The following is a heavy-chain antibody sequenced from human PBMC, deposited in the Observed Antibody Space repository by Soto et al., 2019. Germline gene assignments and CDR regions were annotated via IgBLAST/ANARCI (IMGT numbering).Heavy chain of an antibody. D-gene: IGHD5-12*01. J-gene: IGHJ6*02. CDR1: GGTFSSYT. Sequence: SVKVSCKASGGTFSSYTISWVRQAPGQGLEWMGRIIPILGIANYAQKFQGRVTITADKSTSTAYMELSSLRSEDTAVYYCASFIVATPDYYYGMDVWGQGTTVTVSS. CDR3: ASFIVATPDYYYGMDV. CDR2: IIPILGIA. V-gene: IGHV1-69*02.